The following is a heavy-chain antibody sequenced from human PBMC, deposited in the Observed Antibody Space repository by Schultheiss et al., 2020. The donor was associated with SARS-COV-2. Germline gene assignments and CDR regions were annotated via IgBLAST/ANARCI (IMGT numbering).Heavy chain of an antibody. CDR3: ARVAELVLYYYYGMDV. CDR1: GGSISSSSYY. CDR2: IYYSGST. J-gene: IGHJ6*02. D-gene: IGHD6-6*01. Sequence: SETLSLTCTVSGGSISSSSYYWGWIRQPPGKGLEWIGSIYYSGSTYYNPSLKSRVTISVDTSKNQFSLKLSSVTAADTAVYYCARVAELVLYYYYGMDVWGQGTTVTVSS. V-gene: IGHV4-39*07.